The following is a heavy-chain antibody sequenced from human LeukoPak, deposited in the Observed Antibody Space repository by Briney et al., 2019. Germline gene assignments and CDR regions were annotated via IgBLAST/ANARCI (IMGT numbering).Heavy chain of an antibody. CDR3: ARDAVDTANAV. CDR2: ISYDGSNK. J-gene: IGHJ6*02. CDR1: GFTFSSYG. D-gene: IGHD5-18*01. V-gene: IGHV3-30*03. Sequence: GGSLGLSCAASGFTFSSYGMHWVRQAPGKGLEWVAVISYDGSNKYYADSVKGRFTISRDNSKNTLYLQMNSLRAEDTAVYYCARDAVDTANAVWGQGTTVTVSS.